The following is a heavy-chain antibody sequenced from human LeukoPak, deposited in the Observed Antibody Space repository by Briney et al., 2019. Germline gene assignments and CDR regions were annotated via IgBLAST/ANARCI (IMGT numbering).Heavy chain of an antibody. CDR1: GFTFSSYW. D-gene: IGHD1-1*01. J-gene: IGHJ3*02. CDR3: ARGGHDPGIPFDI. CDR2: IKQDGSEK. V-gene: IGHV3-7*02. Sequence: GGSLRLSCAASGFTFSSYWMRWVRQAPGKGLEWVANIKQDGSEKYYVDSVKGRFTISRDNAKNSLYLQMNSLRADDTAVYYCARGGHDPGIPFDIWGQGTMVTVSS.